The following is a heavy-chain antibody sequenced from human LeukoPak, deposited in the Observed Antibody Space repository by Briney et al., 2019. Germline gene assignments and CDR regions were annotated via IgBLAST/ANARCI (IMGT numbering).Heavy chain of an antibody. D-gene: IGHD3-22*01. CDR3: ARKVPNDSSGYYYRGQFDP. J-gene: IGHJ5*02. V-gene: IGHV1-46*01. CDR1: GYTFTSYY. Sequence: ASVKVSCKASGYTFTSYYMHWVRQTPGQELEWMGIINPSGGSTSYAQKFQGRVTMTRDMSTSTVYMELSSLRSEDTAVYYCARKVPNDSSGYYYRGQFDPWGQGTLVTVSS. CDR2: INPSGGST.